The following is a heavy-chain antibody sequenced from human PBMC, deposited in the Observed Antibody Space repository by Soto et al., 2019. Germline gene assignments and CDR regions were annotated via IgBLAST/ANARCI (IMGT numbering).Heavy chain of an antibody. Sequence: QVQLVESGGGVVQPGRSLRLSCAASGFTFSSYGMYWVRQAPGKGLEWVAVISYDGSNKYYADSVKGRFTISRDNSKNTLYLQMNSLRAEDTAVYYCAKGIAVAGYDYWGQGTLVTVSS. D-gene: IGHD6-19*01. J-gene: IGHJ4*02. CDR1: GFTFSSYG. CDR3: AKGIAVAGYDY. CDR2: ISYDGSNK. V-gene: IGHV3-30*18.